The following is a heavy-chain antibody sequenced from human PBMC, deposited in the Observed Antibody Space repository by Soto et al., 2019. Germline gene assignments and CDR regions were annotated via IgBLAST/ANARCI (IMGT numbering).Heavy chain of an antibody. D-gene: IGHD3-22*01. CDR2: INAGNGNT. Sequence: ASVKVSCKASGYTFTSYAMHWLLQAPGQRLEWMGWINAGNGNTKYSQKFQGRVTITRDTSASTAYMELSSLRSEDTAVYYCARDYTSSYNYDSTNYGYFDFWGLGTLVTVSS. J-gene: IGHJ4*02. V-gene: IGHV1-3*01. CDR1: GYTFTSYA. CDR3: ARDYTSSYNYDSTNYGYFDF.